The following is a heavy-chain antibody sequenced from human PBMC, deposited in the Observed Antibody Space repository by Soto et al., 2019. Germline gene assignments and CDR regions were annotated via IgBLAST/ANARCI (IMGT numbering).Heavy chain of an antibody. V-gene: IGHV4-30-2*01. CDR1: CGSIISGGYS. Sequence: SETLSLTCAFSCGSIISGGYSWSWIRQPPGKGLEWIGYISHSGNTYYNPSLKSRVTISVDRSQNQFSLKLISVTAADTAVYYCARSRGAMIVIDLWGQGALVTVSS. CDR2: ISHSGNT. D-gene: IGHD3-22*01. CDR3: ARSRGAMIVIDL. J-gene: IGHJ5*02.